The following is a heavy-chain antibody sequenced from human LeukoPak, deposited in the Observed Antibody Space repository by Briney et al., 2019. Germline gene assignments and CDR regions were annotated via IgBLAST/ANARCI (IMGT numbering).Heavy chain of an antibody. V-gene: IGHV4-4*07. Sequence: ASETLSLTCTVSGGSISSYYWSWIRQPAGKGLEWIGRIYTSGSTNYNPSLKSRVTMSVDTSKNQFSLKLSSVTAADTAVYYCARDLHNYGSGSNPDYWGQGTLVTVSS. CDR3: ARDLHNYGSGSNPDY. CDR1: GGSISSYY. CDR2: IYTSGST. D-gene: IGHD3-10*01. J-gene: IGHJ4*02.